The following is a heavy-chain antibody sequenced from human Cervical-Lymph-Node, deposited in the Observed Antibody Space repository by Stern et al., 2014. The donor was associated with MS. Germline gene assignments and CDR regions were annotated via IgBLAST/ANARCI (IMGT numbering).Heavy chain of an antibody. CDR1: GFTFDDYA. D-gene: IGHD3-3*01. J-gene: IGHJ6*02. CDR3: AKGGFLGRYYYYGMDV. Sequence: VQLVESGGGLVQPGRSLRLSCAASGFTFDDYAMHWVRQAPGKGLEWVSGISWNSGSIGYADSVKGRFTISRDNAKTSLYLQMNSLRAEDTALYYCAKGGFLGRYYYYGMDVWGQGTTVTVSS. CDR2: ISWNSGSI. V-gene: IGHV3-9*01.